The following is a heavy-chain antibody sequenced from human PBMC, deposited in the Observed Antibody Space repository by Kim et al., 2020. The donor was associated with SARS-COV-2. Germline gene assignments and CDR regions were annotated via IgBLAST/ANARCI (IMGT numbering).Heavy chain of an antibody. V-gene: IGHV4-59*01. CDR1: GGSISSYY. D-gene: IGHD3-16*01. CDR3: VRSDAWDYGMVV. Sequence: SETLSLTCTVSGGSISSYYWSWIRQPPGKGLEWIGYIYYSGTTHYNPSLKSRVTISVDTSKNQFSLNLSSATAADTAVYFCVRSDAWDYGMVVWGQGTTV. J-gene: IGHJ6*02. CDR2: IYYSGTT.